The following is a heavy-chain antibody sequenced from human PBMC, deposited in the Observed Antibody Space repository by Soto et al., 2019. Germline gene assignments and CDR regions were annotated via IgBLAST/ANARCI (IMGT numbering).Heavy chain of an antibody. V-gene: IGHV1-69*12. Sequence: QVQLEQSGAEVKKPGSSVKASCKASGGTFRTSAISWVRQAPGQGLEWMGGIMPIFRTPDYAQKFQGRVIITADEFTGTAYMELSGLRSDDTAVYYCARDKDRPQLGGNYYYILDVWGQGTTITVSS. CDR1: GGTFRTSA. CDR3: ARDKDRPQLGGNYYYILDV. J-gene: IGHJ6*02. CDR2: IMPIFRTP. D-gene: IGHD3-3*02.